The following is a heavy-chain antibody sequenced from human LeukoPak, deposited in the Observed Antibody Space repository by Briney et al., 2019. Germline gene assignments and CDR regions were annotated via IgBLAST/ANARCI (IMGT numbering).Heavy chain of an antibody. D-gene: IGHD1-26*01. CDR3: ARVGVLGSQVDY. Sequence: SETPSLTCTVSGGSISSHYWSWIRQPPGKGLEWIGYIYYSGSTNYNPSLKSRVTISVDTSKNQFSLKLSSVTAADTAVYYCARVGVLGSQVDYWGQGTLVTVSS. V-gene: IGHV4-59*11. J-gene: IGHJ4*02. CDR2: IYYSGST. CDR1: GGSISSHY.